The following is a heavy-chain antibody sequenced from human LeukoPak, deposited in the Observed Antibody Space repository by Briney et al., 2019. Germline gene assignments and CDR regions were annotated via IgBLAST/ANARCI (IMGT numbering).Heavy chain of an antibody. CDR2: IYTSGNT. V-gene: IGHV4-61*02. J-gene: IGHJ4*02. D-gene: IGHD3-22*01. Sequence: SETLSLTCTVSGGSISSGGYYWSWIRQPAGKGLEWIGRIYTSGNTNYNPSLKSRATISVDTSKNQFSLKLSSVTAADTAVYYCARGYYDSSGYYYRLYYFDYWGQGTLVTVSS. CDR1: GGSISSGGYY. CDR3: ARGYYDSSGYYYRLYYFDY.